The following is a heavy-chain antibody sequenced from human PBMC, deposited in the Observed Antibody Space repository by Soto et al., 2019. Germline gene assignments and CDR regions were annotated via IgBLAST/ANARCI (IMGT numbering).Heavy chain of an antibody. Sequence: QVQLVQSGAEVKKPGSSVKVSCKASGGTFSSYTISWVRQAPGQGLEWMGRIIPILGIANYAEKFQGRVTITADKSTSTAYMELSSLRSEDTAVYYCARGSGDGPYYGMDVWGQGTTVTVSS. CDR2: IIPILGIA. J-gene: IGHJ6*02. V-gene: IGHV1-69*02. CDR3: ARGSGDGPYYGMDV. D-gene: IGHD5-12*01. CDR1: GGTFSSYT.